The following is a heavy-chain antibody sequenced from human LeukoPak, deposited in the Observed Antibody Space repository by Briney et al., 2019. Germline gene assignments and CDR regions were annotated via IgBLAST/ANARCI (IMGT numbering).Heavy chain of an antibody. CDR1: GYTFTGYY. Sequence: ASVKVSCKASGYTFTGYYMHWVRQAPGQGLEWMGWINPNSGGTNYAQKFQGRVTMTRDTSISTAYLQWSSLKASDTAMYYCARLQYSSSSAFDYWGQGTLVTVSS. J-gene: IGHJ4*02. D-gene: IGHD6-6*01. CDR3: ARLQYSSSSAFDY. V-gene: IGHV1-2*02. CDR2: INPNSGGT.